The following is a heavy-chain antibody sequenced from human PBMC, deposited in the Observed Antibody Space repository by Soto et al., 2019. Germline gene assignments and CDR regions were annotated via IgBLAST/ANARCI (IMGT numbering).Heavy chain of an antibody. Sequence: QVQLVQSGAEVKKPGSSVKVSCKASGGTFSSYAISWVRQAPGQGLEWMGGIIPIFGTANYAQKFQGRVTITADESTSTAYMELSSLRSEDTAVYYCAGDSAAAGRRGFYYYYGMDVWGQGTTVTVSS. CDR2: IIPIFGTA. V-gene: IGHV1-69*01. J-gene: IGHJ6*02. CDR1: GGTFSSYA. D-gene: IGHD6-13*01. CDR3: AGDSAAAGRRGFYYYYGMDV.